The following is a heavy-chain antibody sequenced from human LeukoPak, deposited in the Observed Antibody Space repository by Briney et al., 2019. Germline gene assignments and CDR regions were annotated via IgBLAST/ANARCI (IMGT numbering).Heavy chain of an antibody. V-gene: IGHV1-18*01. Sequence: ASVKVSCKASGYTFTSYGISWVRQAPGQGLEWMGWISAYNGNTNYAQKLQGRVTMTTDTSTSTAYMELRSLRSVDTAVYYCARVNYYDSSGPSGYWGQGTLVTVSS. CDR1: GYTFTSYG. CDR3: ARVNYYDSSGPSGY. CDR2: ISAYNGNT. D-gene: IGHD3-22*01. J-gene: IGHJ4*02.